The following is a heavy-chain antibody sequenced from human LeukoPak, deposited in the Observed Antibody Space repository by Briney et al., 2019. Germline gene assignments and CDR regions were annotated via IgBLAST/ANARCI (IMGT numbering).Heavy chain of an antibody. CDR2: ISYDGSNK. D-gene: IGHD6-19*01. CDR1: GFTFSSYA. V-gene: IGHV3-30-3*01. J-gene: IGHJ4*02. CDR3: ASLPRWGIAVAGQHPRNGY. Sequence: PGRSLRLSCAASGFTFSSYAMHWVRQAPGKGLEWVAVISYDGSNKYYADSVKGRFTISRDNSKNTLYLQMNSLRAEDTAVYYCASLPRWGIAVAGQHPRNGYWGQGTLVTVSS.